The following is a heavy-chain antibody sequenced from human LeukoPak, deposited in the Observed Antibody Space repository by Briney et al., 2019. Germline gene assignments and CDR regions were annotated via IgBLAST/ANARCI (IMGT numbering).Heavy chain of an antibody. D-gene: IGHD3-9*01. CDR2: ISYSGST. V-gene: IGHV4-59*08. CDR3: ARQGYDILTGYIDAFDI. J-gene: IGHJ3*02. CDR1: GGSISSYY. Sequence: SETLSLTCTVSGGSISSYYWSWLRQPPGKGLEWIGYISYSGSTNHNPSLKSRVTISIDTSKNQFSLKLRSVTAADTAIYYCARQGYDILTGYIDAFDIWGQGTMVTVSS.